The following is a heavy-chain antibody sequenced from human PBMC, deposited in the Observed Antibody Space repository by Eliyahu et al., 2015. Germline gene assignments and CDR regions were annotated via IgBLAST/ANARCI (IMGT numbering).Heavy chain of an antibody. CDR3: ASLTGYYLVYPGADY. D-gene: IGHD3-9*01. J-gene: IGHJ4*02. V-gene: IGHV3-30*03. Sequence: QVQLVESGGGVVQPGRSLRLSCAASGFTFSSYGMHWVRQAPGKGLEWVAVISYDGSNKYYADSVKGRFTISRDNSKNTLYLQMNSLRAEDTAVYYCASLTGYYLVYPGADYWGQGTLVTVSS. CDR2: ISYDGSNK. CDR1: GFTFSSYG.